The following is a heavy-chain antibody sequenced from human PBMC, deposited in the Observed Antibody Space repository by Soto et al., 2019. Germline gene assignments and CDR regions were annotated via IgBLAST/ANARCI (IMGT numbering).Heavy chain of an antibody. D-gene: IGHD6-13*01. J-gene: IGHJ6*02. Sequence: GASVKVSCKASGYTFTGYYMHWVRQAPGQGLEWMGWINPNSGGTNYAQKFQGRVTMARDTSISTAYMELSRLRSDDTAVYYCARDRGYSSSWIKYYYYYGMDVWGQGTTVTVSS. CDR2: INPNSGGT. CDR1: GYTFTGYY. CDR3: ARDRGYSSSWIKYYYYYGMDV. V-gene: IGHV1-2*02.